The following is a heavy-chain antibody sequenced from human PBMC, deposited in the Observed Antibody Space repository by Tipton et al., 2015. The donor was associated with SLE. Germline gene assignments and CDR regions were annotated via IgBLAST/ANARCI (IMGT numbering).Heavy chain of an antibody. J-gene: IGHJ1*01. CDR3: ARGGAYYYDSSGYQGYFQH. Sequence: VQLVQSGAEVKKPGESLRISCKGSGYSFTSYWIAWVRQMPGKGLEWMGIIYPGDSDTRYSPSFQGHVTISADKSISTAYLQWSSLKASDTAMYYCARGGAYYYDSSGYQGYFQHWGQGTLVTVSS. V-gene: IGHV5-51*01. CDR1: GYSFTSYW. CDR2: IYPGDSDT. D-gene: IGHD3-22*01.